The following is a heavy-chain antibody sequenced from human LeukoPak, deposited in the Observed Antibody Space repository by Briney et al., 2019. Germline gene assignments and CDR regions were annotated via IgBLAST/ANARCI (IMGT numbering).Heavy chain of an antibody. D-gene: IGHD2-15*01. J-gene: IGHJ3*02. CDR3: AESGGSPYMEAFDI. V-gene: IGHV4-38-2*02. CDR1: GYSISSGYY. CDR2: IYHSGST. Sequence: SETLSLTCTVSGYSISSGYYWGWIRQPPGKGLEWIGSIYHSGSTYYNPSLKSRVTISVDTSKNQFALELSSVTAADTAVYYCAESGGSPYMEAFDIWGQGTMVTVSS.